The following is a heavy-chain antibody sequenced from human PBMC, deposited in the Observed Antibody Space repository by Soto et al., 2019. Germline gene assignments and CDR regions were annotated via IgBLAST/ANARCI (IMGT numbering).Heavy chain of an antibody. CDR1: GVSITPYY. J-gene: IGHJ4*02. V-gene: IGHV4-59*01. Sequence: PSETLSLTCTVSGVSITPYYWTCIRHPPGKGLGWIGYVYHTGNTYYNPSLKSRVTISLDTSKNQVSLRLKSVTAADTAVYYCAREQYNWKLWGQGTLVTVSS. CDR3: AREQYNWKL. CDR2: VYHTGNT. D-gene: IGHD1-20*01.